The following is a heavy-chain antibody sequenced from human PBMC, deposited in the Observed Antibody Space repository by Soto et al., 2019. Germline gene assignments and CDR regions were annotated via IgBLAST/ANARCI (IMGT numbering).Heavy chain of an antibody. CDR1: GYAFTTYG. V-gene: IGHV1-18*01. J-gene: IGHJ4*02. CDR2: ISAHNGNT. D-gene: IGHD1-1*01. Sequence: ASVKVSCKGSGYAFTTYGITWVRQAPGQGLEWMGWISAHNGNTNYAQKLQGRVTVTRDTSTSTAYMELRSLRSDDTAVYYCARGRYGDYSGQGALVTVSS. CDR3: ARGRYGDY.